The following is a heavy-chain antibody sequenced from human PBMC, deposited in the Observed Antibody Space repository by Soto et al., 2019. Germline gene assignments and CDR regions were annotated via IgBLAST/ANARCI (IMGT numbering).Heavy chain of an antibody. D-gene: IGHD6-13*01. V-gene: IGHV1-2*02. CDR1: TGHS. CDR3: AREEATAGKDGFDY. J-gene: IGHJ4*01. Sequence: SVQVSCKASTGHSLPWVRQAPGQGLEWMGWINPNSGGTHYAEQFQGRVTMTWDTSISTVYMELNSLTSDDTAVYYCAREEATAGKDGFDYRGQ. CDR2: INPNSGGT.